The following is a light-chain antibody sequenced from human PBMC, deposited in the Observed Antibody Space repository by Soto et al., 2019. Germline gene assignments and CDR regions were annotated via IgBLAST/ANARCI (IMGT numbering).Light chain of an antibody. CDR1: SSDVGGYNY. V-gene: IGLV2-8*01. CDR3: SSYAGSNNMV. J-gene: IGLJ3*02. Sequence: QSALTQPPSASGSPGQSVTISCTGTSSDVGGYNYVSWYQQHPGKAPKLMIYEVSERPSGVPDRFSGSKSGTTASLTVSGRQDEDEADYYCSSYAGSNNMVFGGGTKLTVL. CDR2: EVS.